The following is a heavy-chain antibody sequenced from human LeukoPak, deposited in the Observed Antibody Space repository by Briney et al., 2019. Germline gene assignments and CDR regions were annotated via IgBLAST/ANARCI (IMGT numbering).Heavy chain of an antibody. J-gene: IGHJ4*02. CDR2: ISSSSSYI. D-gene: IGHD1-1*01. CDR1: GFTFNSYT. CDR3: AREKQLERLAFGKEGSAFDY. Sequence: PGGSLRLSCAASGFTFNSYTMNWVRQAPGKELEWVSSISSSSSYIYYADSVKGRFTISRDNAKNSLYLQMNRLRAEDTAVYYCAREKQLERLAFGKEGSAFDYWGQGTLVTVSS. V-gene: IGHV3-21*01.